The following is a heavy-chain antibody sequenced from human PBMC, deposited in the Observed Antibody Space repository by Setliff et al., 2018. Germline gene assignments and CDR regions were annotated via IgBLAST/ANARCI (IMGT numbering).Heavy chain of an antibody. Sequence: SETLSLTCTVSGGSISSQGFYWGWIRQPPGEGLEWIGSFYFGENTHYNPSLKSRLTTSVDTSKTQFSLQLSSVTAADTAVYYCARHGRYTGTYADAFDIWGQGTMVTVSS. CDR3: ARHGRYTGTYADAFDI. J-gene: IGHJ3*02. V-gene: IGHV4-39*01. CDR2: FYFGENT. CDR1: GGSISSQGFY. D-gene: IGHD1-26*01.